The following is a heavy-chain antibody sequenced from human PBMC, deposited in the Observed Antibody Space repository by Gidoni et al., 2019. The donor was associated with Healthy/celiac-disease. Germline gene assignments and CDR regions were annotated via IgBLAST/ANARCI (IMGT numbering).Heavy chain of an antibody. CDR2: INHSGST. Sequence: QVQLQQWGAGLLKPSATLSRTCAVYAGSFRGYYWSWLRQPPGKGLEWIGEINHSGSTNYNPSLKSRVTISVDTSKNQFSLKLSSVTAADTAVYYCARSIAAAGRPYYFDYWGQGTLVTVSS. V-gene: IGHV4-34*01. CDR1: AGSFRGYY. CDR3: ARSIAAAGRPYYFDY. D-gene: IGHD6-13*01. J-gene: IGHJ4*02.